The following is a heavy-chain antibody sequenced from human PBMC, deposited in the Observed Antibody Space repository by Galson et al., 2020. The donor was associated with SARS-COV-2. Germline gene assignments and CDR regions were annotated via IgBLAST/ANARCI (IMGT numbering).Heavy chain of an antibody. Sequence: HGQTLYISRKGSGYSSTSYWISWGRQMPGEGREWMGRIDPSDSYTNYSPTFQGHVTISADKSISTAYLQWSSLKASDTAMYYCARHQNYYDSSGPPYYYGMDVWGQGTTVTVSS. CDR1: GYSSTSYW. CDR2: IDPSDSYT. J-gene: IGHJ6*02. V-gene: IGHV5-10-1*01. CDR3: ARHQNYYDSSGPPYYYGMDV. D-gene: IGHD3-22*01.